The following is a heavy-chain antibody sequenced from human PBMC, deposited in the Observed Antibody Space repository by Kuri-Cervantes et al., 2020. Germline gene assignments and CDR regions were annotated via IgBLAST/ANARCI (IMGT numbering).Heavy chain of an antibody. D-gene: IGHD5-24*01. J-gene: IGHJ6*02. CDR1: GFTFSSYG. Sequence: GGSLRLSCAASGFTFSSYGMHWVRQAPGKGLEWVAVIWYDGSNKYYADSVKGRFTISRDNSKNTLYLQMNSLRAEDTAVYYCARDGDGYKLPYGMDVWGQGTTVTFSS. CDR3: ARDGDGYKLPYGMDV. V-gene: IGHV3-33*08. CDR2: IWYDGSNK.